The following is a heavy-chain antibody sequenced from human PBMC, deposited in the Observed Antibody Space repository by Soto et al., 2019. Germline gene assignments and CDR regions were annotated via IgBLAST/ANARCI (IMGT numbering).Heavy chain of an antibody. J-gene: IGHJ4*02. CDR3: ARGITMVRGPWLFDY. CDR2: IYYSGST. CDR1: CGSISSYY. Sequence: SETLSLTCTVSCGSISSYYWSWIRQPPGKGLEWIGYIYYSGSTNYNPSLKSRVTISVDTSKNQFSLKLSSVTAADTAVYYCARGITMVRGPWLFDYWGQGTLVTVSS. V-gene: IGHV4-59*01. D-gene: IGHD3-10*01.